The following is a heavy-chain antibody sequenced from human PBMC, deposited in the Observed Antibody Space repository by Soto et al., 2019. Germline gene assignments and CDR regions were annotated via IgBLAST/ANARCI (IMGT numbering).Heavy chain of an antibody. V-gene: IGHV4-31*03. CDR3: AGAVSDFDVRRYRTSYFDQ. Sequence: KASETLSLTCTVSGVSVSTGVYYWTWIRQHPGKGLEWIGYIDNSGSTYYNPSLTGRVDISVDTSKNQFSLTLQSLTAADTAFYYCAGAVSDFDVRRYRTSYFDQWGQGILVTVSS. J-gene: IGHJ4*02. D-gene: IGHD3-10*02. CDR2: IDNSGST. CDR1: GVSVSTGVYY.